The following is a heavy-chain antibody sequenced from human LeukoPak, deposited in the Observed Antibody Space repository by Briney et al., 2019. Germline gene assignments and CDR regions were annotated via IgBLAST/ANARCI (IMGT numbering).Heavy chain of an antibody. CDR2: IYYSGST. CDR3: ARDGSSTGDWFDP. D-gene: IGHD2-2*01. J-gene: IGHJ5*02. V-gene: IGHV4-59*11. Sequence: SETLSPTCTVSGGSISSHYWSWIRQPPGKGLEWIGYIYYSGSTNYNPSLKSRVTISVGTSKNQFSLKLSSVTAADTAVYYCARDGSSTGDWFDPWGQGTLVTVSS. CDR1: GGSISSHY.